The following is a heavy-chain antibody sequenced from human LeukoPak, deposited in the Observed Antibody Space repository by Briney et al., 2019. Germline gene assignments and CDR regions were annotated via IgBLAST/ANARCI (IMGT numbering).Heavy chain of an antibody. CDR1: GFTVSSNY. CDR3: ARSIVATTNPFDI. D-gene: IGHD5-12*01. CDR2: IYSGGST. Sequence: GGSLRLSCAASGFTVSSNYMSWVRQAPGKGLEWVSVIYSGGSTYYADSVKGRFTISRHNSKNTLYLQMNTLRAEDTAVYYCARSIVATTNPFDIWGQGTMVTV. J-gene: IGHJ3*02. V-gene: IGHV3-53*04.